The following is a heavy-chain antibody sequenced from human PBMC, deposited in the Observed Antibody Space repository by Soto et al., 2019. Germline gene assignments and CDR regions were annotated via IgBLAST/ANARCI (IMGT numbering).Heavy chain of an antibody. CDR1: GFSLSTSGVA. D-gene: IGHD3-22*01. V-gene: IGHV2-5*02. CDR3: AHRPTVYYYDSSGYYVLGDAFDI. J-gene: IGHJ3*02. CDR2: IYWDDDK. Sequence: QITLKESGPTLVKPTQTLTLTCTFSGFSLSTSGVAVGWIRQPPGKALEWLALIYWDDDKRYSPSLKSRLTITKDTSKNQVVLTMTNMDPVDTATYYCAHRPTVYYYDSSGYYVLGDAFDIWGQGTMVTVSS.